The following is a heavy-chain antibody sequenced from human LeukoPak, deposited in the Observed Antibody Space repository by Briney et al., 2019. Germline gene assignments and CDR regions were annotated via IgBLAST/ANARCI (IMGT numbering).Heavy chain of an antibody. CDR2: ISSSSSYI. J-gene: IGHJ6*03. CDR1: GFTFDNYG. D-gene: IGHD3-16*02. V-gene: IGHV3-21*01. Sequence: GGSLRLSCAASGFTFDNYGMSWVRQSPGKGLEWVSSISSSSSYIYYADSVKGRFTISRDNAKNSLYLQMNSLRAEDTAVYYCARVGYDYVWGSYRPPPWRYYYYYMDVWGKGTTVTVSS. CDR3: ARVGYDYVWGSYRPPPWRYYYYYMDV.